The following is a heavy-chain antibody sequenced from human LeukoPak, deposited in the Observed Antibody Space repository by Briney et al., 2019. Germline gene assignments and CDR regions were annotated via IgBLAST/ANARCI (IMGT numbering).Heavy chain of an antibody. V-gene: IGHV1-69*13. CDR3: ARDGGYSYGSYSFDY. CDR1: GGTFSSYA. D-gene: IGHD5-18*01. J-gene: IGHJ4*02. Sequence: ASVKVSCKASGGTFSSYAISWVRQAPGQGLEWMGGIIPIFGTANYAQKFQGRVTITADESTSTAYMELSSLRSEDTAVYYCARDGGYSYGSYSFDYWGQGTLVTVSS. CDR2: IIPIFGTA.